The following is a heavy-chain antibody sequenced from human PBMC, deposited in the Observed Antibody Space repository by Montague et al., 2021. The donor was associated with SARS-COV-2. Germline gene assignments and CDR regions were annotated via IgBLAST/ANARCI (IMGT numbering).Heavy chain of an antibody. J-gene: IGHJ5*02. CDR2: IYYSGST. CDR1: GGSISSYY. CDR3: ARIPHTPGRWLLGSRGASIPQSFWFDP. Sequence: SETLSLTCTVSGGSISSYYWSWIRQPPGKGLEWIGYIYYSGSTXXXPSXXXGVTISVDTSKNQFSLKLSSVTAADTAVYYCARIPHTPGRWLLGSRGASIPQSFWFDPGGQGTLVSVSS. D-gene: IGHD5-24*01. V-gene: IGHV4-59*01.